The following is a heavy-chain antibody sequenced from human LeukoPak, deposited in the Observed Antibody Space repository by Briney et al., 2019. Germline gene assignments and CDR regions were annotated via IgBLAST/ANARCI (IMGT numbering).Heavy chain of an antibody. CDR1: GYTFTNYW. V-gene: IGHV5-51*01. J-gene: IGHJ4*02. CDR3: ARPPYKAAGSDVSADL. CDR2: IYPDDSDT. D-gene: IGHD2-21*01. Sequence: GESLKISCTGSGYTFTNYWIGWVRQMPGKGLEWMGVIYPDDSDTRYSPSFQGQVIISVDRSISTAYLQWSSLKASDTAMYYCARPPYKAAGSDVSADLWGQGTLVTVSS.